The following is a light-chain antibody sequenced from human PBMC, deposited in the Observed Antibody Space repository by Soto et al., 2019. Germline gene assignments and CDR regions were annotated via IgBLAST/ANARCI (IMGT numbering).Light chain of an antibody. CDR1: QSISNR. V-gene: IGKV1-39*01. Sequence: DIPMTQSPPSLSAYVGDRVTITCRASQSISNRLNWYQQQPGKAPKLLIYTASSLEGGVPSRFSGSGSGTDFTLTINSLQHEDFATYYCQQSYTMPLTFGPGTTVDIK. CDR3: QQSYTMPLT. J-gene: IGKJ3*01. CDR2: TAS.